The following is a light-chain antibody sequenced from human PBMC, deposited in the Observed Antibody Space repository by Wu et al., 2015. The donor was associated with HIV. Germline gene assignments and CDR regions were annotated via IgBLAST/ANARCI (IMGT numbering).Light chain of an antibody. J-gene: IGKJ2*01. Sequence: EIVLTQSPGTLSLSPGERATLSCRASQIVSGSYLAWYQQNPGQPPRLLIYGASSRATGIPDRFTGSGSGTDFTLTISRLEPGDFAVYYCQLYGTSQDTFGQGTKLEIK. CDR1: QIVSGSY. CDR2: GAS. V-gene: IGKV3-20*01. CDR3: QLYGTSQDT.